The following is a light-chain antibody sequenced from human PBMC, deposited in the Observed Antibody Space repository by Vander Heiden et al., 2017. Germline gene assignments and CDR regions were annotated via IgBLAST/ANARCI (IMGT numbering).Light chain of an antibody. CDR2: DVT. Sequence: QSALTQPASVSGSPGQSLTISCTGTSSDVGGYDYVSWYQQHPGKAPKLVIYDVTNRPSGISDRFSGSKSGNTASLTISGLQAEDEADYYCCSFTSTTTYVFGTGTQVTVL. CDR1: SSDVGGYDY. V-gene: IGLV2-14*03. CDR3: CSFTSTTTYV. J-gene: IGLJ1*01.